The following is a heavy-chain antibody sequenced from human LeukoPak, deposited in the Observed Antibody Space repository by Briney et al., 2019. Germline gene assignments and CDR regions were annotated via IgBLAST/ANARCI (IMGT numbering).Heavy chain of an antibody. CDR3: ARAGLELRVTSWFDP. CDR2: IYISGST. CDR1: GGSISSYY. J-gene: IGHJ5*02. Sequence: SETLSLTCTVAGGSISSYYWSWIRQPAGKGLEWIGCIYISGSTNYNPSLKSRVTMSVDTSKNQFSLKLSSVTAADTAVYYCARAGLELRVTSWFDPWGQGTLVTVSS. D-gene: IGHD1-7*01. V-gene: IGHV4-4*07.